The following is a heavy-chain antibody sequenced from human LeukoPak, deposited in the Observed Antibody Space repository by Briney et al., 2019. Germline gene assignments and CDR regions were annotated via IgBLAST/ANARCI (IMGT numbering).Heavy chain of an antibody. CDR1: GFTFNRHG. CDR3: AKVPRGTLSGYFDY. D-gene: IGHD3-9*01. V-gene: IGHV3-30*18. CDR2: ISYDGSNK. J-gene: IGHJ4*02. Sequence: PGRSLRLSCAASGFTFNRHGMHWGRQAPGKGLEWVAVISYDGSNKYYADSVKGRFTISRDNSKNTLYLEMNSLRAEDTAVYYCAKVPRGTLSGYFDYWGQGTLVTVSS.